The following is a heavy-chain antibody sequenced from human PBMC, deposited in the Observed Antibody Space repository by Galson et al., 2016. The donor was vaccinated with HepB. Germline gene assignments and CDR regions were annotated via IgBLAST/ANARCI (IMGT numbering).Heavy chain of an antibody. Sequence: SETLSLTCTVSGGSISSSNWWSWVRQPPGKGLEWIGDVFHNGNTNYKSSLKSRVTISVDKSKNQFSLNLTSVTAADTAVYYCARRLYCSGGSCYIFYSWGQGTLVTVSS. J-gene: IGHJ4*02. D-gene: IGHD2-15*01. CDR1: GGSISSSNW. CDR3: ARRLYCSGGSCYIFYS. V-gene: IGHV4-4*02. CDR2: VFHNGNT.